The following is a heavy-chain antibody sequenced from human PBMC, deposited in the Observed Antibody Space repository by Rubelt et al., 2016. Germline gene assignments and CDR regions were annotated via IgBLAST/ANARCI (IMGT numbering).Heavy chain of an antibody. Sequence: MGRIIPILGIANYAQKFQGRVTITADKSTSTAYMELSSLRSEDTAVYYCARDFGYSSSWFGVFDSWGQGALVTVSS. J-gene: IGHJ4*02. D-gene: IGHD6-13*01. V-gene: IGHV1-69*04. CDR3: ARDFGYSSSWFGVFDS. CDR2: IIPILGIA.